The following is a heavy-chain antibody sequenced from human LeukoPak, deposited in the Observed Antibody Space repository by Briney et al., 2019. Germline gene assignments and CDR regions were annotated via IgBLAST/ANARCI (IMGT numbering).Heavy chain of an antibody. D-gene: IGHD2-2*01. V-gene: IGHV3-21*01. CDR2: ISSSSSYI. CDR1: EFTFSSYS. CDR3: ARVGPADWAFDI. J-gene: IGHJ3*02. Sequence: GGSLRLSCAASEFTFSSYSMNWVRQAPGKGLEWVSSISSSSSYIYYADSVKGRFTISRDNAKTSLYLQMNSLRAEDTAVYYCARVGPADWAFDIWGQGTMVTVSS.